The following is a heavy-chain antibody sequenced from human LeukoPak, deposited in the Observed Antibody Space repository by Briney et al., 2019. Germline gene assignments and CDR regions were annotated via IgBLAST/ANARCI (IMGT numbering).Heavy chain of an antibody. J-gene: IGHJ4*02. CDR1: GLTFSSYS. CDR3: TRDPDALDY. V-gene: IGHV3-48*02. CDR2: IRSSGSTI. Sequence: GGSLRLSCAASGLTFSSYSMNWVRQAPGKGLEWVAYIRSSGSTIYYSDSVKGRFTISRDTAKNSLYLQMNSLRDEDTAVYYCTRDPDALDYWGQGTLVTVSS.